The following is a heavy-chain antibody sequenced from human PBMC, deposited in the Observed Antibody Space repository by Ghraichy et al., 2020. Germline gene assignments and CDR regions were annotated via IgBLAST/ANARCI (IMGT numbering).Heavy chain of an antibody. D-gene: IGHD3-10*01. V-gene: IGHV4-34*01. CDR3: ARGLSGSYYGRDYFDY. CDR1: GGSFSGYY. J-gene: IGHJ4*02. Sequence: SQTLSLTCAVYGGSFSGYYWSWIRQPPGKGLEWIGEINHTGSTNYNPSLTSRVTISVDTSKNQFSLKLSSVTAADTAVYYCARGLSGSYYGRDYFDYWGQGTLVTVSS. CDR2: INHTGST.